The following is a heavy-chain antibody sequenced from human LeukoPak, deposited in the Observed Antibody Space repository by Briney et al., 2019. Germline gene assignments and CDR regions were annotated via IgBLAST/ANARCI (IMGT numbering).Heavy chain of an antibody. Sequence: ASVKVSCKASGYTFTSYYMHWVRQAPGQGLEWMGIINPSGGSTSYAQKFQGRVTMTRDTSTSTVYMELSSLRSEDTAVYYCARDLNYYCSGRSLDYWGQGTLVTVSS. CDR1: GYTFTSYY. V-gene: IGHV1-46*01. J-gene: IGHJ4*02. D-gene: IGHD3-10*01. CDR3: ARDLNYYCSGRSLDY. CDR2: INPSGGST.